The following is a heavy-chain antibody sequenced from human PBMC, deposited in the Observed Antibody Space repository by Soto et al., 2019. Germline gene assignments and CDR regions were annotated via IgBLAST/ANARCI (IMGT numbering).Heavy chain of an antibody. J-gene: IGHJ4*01. D-gene: IGHD4-17*01. V-gene: IGHV3-23*01. CDR2: ISGSSPTT. CDR3: APTRYDYGDDAVGY. CDR1: GFTFNKYA. Sequence: EVQWLEYGGGLVQRGESLRLSCVASGFTFNKYAMTWVRQAPGKGLEWVSSISGSSPTTYYADSVKGRFTISRDNSKNTVYLHMNSLSTEDTAVYYCAPTRYDYGDDAVGYWGQGTLVTVSS.